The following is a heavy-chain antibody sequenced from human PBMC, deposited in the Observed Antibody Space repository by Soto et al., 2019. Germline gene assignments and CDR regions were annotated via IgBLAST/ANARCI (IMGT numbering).Heavy chain of an antibody. D-gene: IGHD5-18*01. J-gene: IGHJ4*02. Sequence: EMQLEESGGALVQPGRSLRLSCAASGFTFDDYAMYWVRQVLGKGLEWVSSISWNSGNIGYADSVKGRFTTSRDNAENSLYLQMNSLRPEDTALYYCVRSKGGYSYGTPFDYWGQGTLVTVSS. V-gene: IGHV3-9*01. CDR1: GFTFDDYA. CDR3: VRSKGGYSYGTPFDY. CDR2: ISWNSGNI.